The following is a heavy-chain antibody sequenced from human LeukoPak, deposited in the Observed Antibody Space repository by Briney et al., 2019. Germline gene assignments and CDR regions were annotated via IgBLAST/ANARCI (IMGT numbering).Heavy chain of an antibody. CDR1: GYTFTSYG. CDR2: ISPYNGNT. V-gene: IGHV1-18*01. D-gene: IGHD6-13*01. CDR3: AGDGSSSWYAY. J-gene: IGHJ4*02. Sequence: ASVKVSCKASGYTFTSYGISWVRQAPGQGLEWMGWISPYNGNTNYAQKLQGRVTMTADTSTSTAYMDLRSLSSDDTAVYYCAGDGSSSWYAYWGQGTLVTVSS.